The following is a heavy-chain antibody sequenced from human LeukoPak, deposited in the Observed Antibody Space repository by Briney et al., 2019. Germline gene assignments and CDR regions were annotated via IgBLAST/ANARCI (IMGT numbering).Heavy chain of an antibody. J-gene: IGHJ4*02. CDR2: INENGDIA. Sequence: GGSLRLSCAASGFTFDEYAMHWVRQGPGKSLEWVSLINENGDIAYYGDSVRGRFTVSRDNAKNSLYLQMNSLTTEDTALYYCAKARWEPNFDYWGQGTLVTVSS. V-gene: IGHV3-43*02. CDR3: AKARWEPNFDY. D-gene: IGHD1-26*01. CDR1: GFTFDEYA.